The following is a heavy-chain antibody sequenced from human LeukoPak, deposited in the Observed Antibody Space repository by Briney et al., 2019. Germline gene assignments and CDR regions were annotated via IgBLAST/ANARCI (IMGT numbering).Heavy chain of an antibody. D-gene: IGHD5-12*01. V-gene: IGHV4-59*08. Sequence: SETLSLTCTVSGDSIRSYYWNWIRRPPGKGLEWIGYIYYTGSTSYNPSLKSRVTISLDTSKSQFSLRLTSVTAADTAVYYCASHGSSGHDPLTWGQGALVTVSS. CDR2: IYYTGST. J-gene: IGHJ4*01. CDR3: ASHGSSGHDPLT. CDR1: GDSIRSYY.